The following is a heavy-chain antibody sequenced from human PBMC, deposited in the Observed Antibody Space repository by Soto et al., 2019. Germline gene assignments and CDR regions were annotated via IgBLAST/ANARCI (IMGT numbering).Heavy chain of an antibody. Sequence: GGSLRLSCAASGFTFSSYEMNWVRQAPGKGLEWVSYISSSGSTIYYADSVKGRFTISRDNAKNSLYLQMNSLRAEDTAVYYCARDPYSYGYLDYRGQGTLVTVSS. J-gene: IGHJ4*02. CDR1: GFTFSSYE. D-gene: IGHD5-18*01. CDR2: ISSSGSTI. CDR3: ARDPYSYGYLDY. V-gene: IGHV3-48*03.